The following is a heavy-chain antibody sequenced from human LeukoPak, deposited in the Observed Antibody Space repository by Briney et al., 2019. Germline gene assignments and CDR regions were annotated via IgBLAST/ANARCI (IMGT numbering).Heavy chain of an antibody. CDR2: IKTDGSEK. CDR3: AKASVHYYGSGSYDLYYFDY. V-gene: IGHV3-7*03. D-gene: IGHD3-10*01. J-gene: IGHJ4*02. Sequence: GGSLRLSCEGSGFTFSNYWMGWVRQAPGKGLQWVANIKTDGSEKYYVDSVKGRFTISRDNAKNSLYLQMNSLRAEDTALYYCAKASVHYYGSGSYDLYYFDYWGQGTLVTVSS. CDR1: GFTFSNYW.